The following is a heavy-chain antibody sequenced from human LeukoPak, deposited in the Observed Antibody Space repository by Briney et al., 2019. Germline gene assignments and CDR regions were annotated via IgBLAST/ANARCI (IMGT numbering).Heavy chain of an antibody. CDR3: ARNDRGAFDI. D-gene: IGHD3-22*01. CDR2: ISSSGGTT. V-gene: IGHV3-23*01. CDR1: GFTFSTYA. J-gene: IGHJ3*02. Sequence: GGSLRLSCAASGFTFSTYAMTWVRQAPGKGLEWVSGISSSGGTTYHADSVKGRFTISRDNSKNTLYLQMNSLRAEDTAVYYCARNDRGAFDIWGQGTMVTVSS.